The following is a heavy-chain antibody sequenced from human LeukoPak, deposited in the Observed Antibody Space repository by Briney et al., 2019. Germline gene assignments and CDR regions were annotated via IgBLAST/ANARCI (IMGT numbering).Heavy chain of an antibody. J-gene: IGHJ4*02. V-gene: IGHV4-61*08. Sequence: SETLSLTCTVSGGSVSSGDYYWSWIRQPPGKGLEWIGYIYYSGSTNYNPSLKSRVTISVDTSKIQFSLNLSSVTAADTAVYYCARDLSGSRDHFDYWGQGTLVTVSS. D-gene: IGHD1-26*01. CDR2: IYYSGST. CDR3: ARDLSGSRDHFDY. CDR1: GGSVSSGDYY.